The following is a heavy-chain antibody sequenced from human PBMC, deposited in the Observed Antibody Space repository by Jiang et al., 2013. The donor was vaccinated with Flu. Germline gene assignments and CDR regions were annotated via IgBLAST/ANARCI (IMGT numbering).Heavy chain of an antibody. D-gene: IGHD5-18*01. Sequence: QLLESGGGLVKPGGSLRLSCAASGFTFSDYAMSWVRQAPGKGLEWVSTVSGGGRSTFYADSVKGRFTISRDNSKNTLYLQMNSLRAEDTAVYYCAKGGQGVQLWSPYYWGQGTLVTVSS. CDR1: GFTFSDYA. J-gene: IGHJ4*02. V-gene: IGHV3-23*01. CDR2: VSGGGRST. CDR3: AKGGQGVQLWSPYY.